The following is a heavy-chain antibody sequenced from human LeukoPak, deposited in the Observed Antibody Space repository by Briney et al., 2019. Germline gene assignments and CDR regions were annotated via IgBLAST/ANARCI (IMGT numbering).Heavy chain of an antibody. CDR3: ARGLRYCSSTSCYPTHLDY. CDR2: ISAYNGNT. D-gene: IGHD2-2*01. Sequence: ASVKVSCKASGYTFTSYGISWVRQAPGQGLEWMGWISAYNGNTNYAQKLQGRVTMTTDTSTSTAYMELRSLRSDDTAVYYCARGLRYCSSTSCYPTHLDYWGQGTLVTVSS. V-gene: IGHV1-18*01. CDR1: GYTFTSYG. J-gene: IGHJ4*02.